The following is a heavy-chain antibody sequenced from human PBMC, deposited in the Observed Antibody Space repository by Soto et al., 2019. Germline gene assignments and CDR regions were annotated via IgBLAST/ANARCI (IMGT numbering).Heavy chain of an antibody. CDR1: GYSFTNYW. Sequence: GESLKISCKGSGYSFTNYWIAWVRQMPGKGLEWMGIIYPGDSETKYSPSFQGQVTISADKSIGTAYLQWNRLKASDTAMYYCARRCSGGTCQSSHYFYGMDVWGQGTTVTVS. V-gene: IGHV5-51*01. J-gene: IGHJ6*02. CDR3: ARRCSGGTCQSSHYFYGMDV. D-gene: IGHD2-15*01. CDR2: IYPGDSET.